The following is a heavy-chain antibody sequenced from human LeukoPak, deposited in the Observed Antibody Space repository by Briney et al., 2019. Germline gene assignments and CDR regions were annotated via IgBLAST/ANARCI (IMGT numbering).Heavy chain of an antibody. D-gene: IGHD3-3*01. CDR3: AKDMTRNALRFLEGPLEFDY. CDR1: GFTFDDYA. CDR2: ISWNSGSI. J-gene: IGHJ4*02. Sequence: GGSLRLSCAASGFTFDDYAMHWVRQAPGKGLEWVSGISWNSGSIGYADSVKGRFTISRDNAKNSLYLQMNSLRAEDMALYYCAKDMTRNALRFLEGPLEFDYWGQGTLVTVSS. V-gene: IGHV3-9*03.